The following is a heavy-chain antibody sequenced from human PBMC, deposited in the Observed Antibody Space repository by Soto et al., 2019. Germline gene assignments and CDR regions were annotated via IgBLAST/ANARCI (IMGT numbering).Heavy chain of an antibody. CDR2: MYHEGNT. CDR1: GASVASGEW. Sequence: PSETLSLTCTVSGASVASGEWWNWVRQSPGKGLEWIGEMYHEGNTIYNPSLKTRVTKSIDKSNNQFSLRLNSVTAADTALYHCARDHLYSENTWAFDMWGQGTVVTVSS. CDR3: ARDHLYSENTWAFDM. D-gene: IGHD3-9*01. J-gene: IGHJ3*02. V-gene: IGHV4-4*02.